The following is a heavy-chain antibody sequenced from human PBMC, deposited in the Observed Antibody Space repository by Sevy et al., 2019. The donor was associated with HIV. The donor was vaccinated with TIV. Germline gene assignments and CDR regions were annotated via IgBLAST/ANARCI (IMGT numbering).Heavy chain of an antibody. CDR2: IKQDGSEK. CDR1: GFTFSSFW. J-gene: IGHJ4*02. D-gene: IGHD3-16*01. Sequence: GGSLRLSCAVSGFTFSSFWMSWVRQAPGKGLEWVANIKQDGSEKYYVDSVKGRFTISRENAKNSLYLQMNSLRAEDAAMYDCAKQANWALDYWGQGTLVTVSS. V-gene: IGHV3-7*01. CDR3: AKQANWALDY.